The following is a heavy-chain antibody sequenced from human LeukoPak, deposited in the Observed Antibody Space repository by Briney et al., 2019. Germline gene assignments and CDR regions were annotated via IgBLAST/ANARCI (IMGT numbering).Heavy chain of an antibody. Sequence: ASVKVSCKASGYTFTSYYMHWVRQAPGQGLEWMGIINPSGGSTSYAQKFQGRVTMTRGTSTSTVYMELSSLRSEDTAVYYCAREGDILTGYWNGMDVWGQGTTVTVSS. D-gene: IGHD3-9*01. V-gene: IGHV1-46*01. CDR3: AREGDILTGYWNGMDV. CDR2: INPSGGST. J-gene: IGHJ6*02. CDR1: GYTFTSYY.